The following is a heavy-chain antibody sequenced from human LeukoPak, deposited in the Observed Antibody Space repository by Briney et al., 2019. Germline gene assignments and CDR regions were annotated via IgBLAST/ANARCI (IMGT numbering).Heavy chain of an antibody. CDR1: GYTFNSYG. Sequence: ASVKVSCKSSGYTFNSYGNSWVRQAPGQGLEWMGWISGYNGNTKYVQKFQGRVTMTTDTSTSTAYMELRSLGSDDTAIYYCAREYYYDSSGYHNLNYWGQGTLVTVSS. V-gene: IGHV1-18*01. J-gene: IGHJ4*02. CDR2: ISGYNGNT. CDR3: AREYYYDSSGYHNLNY. D-gene: IGHD3-22*01.